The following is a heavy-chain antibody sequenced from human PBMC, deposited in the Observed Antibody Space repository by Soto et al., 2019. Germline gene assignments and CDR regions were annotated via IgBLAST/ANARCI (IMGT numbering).Heavy chain of an antibody. Sequence: EVQLVESGGGLVKPGGSLRLSCAASGFTFSSYSMNWVRQAPGKGLEWVSSISSSSSYIYYADSVKGRFTISRDNAKNSLYLQMNSLRAEDTAVYYCARGAYCISTSCYAWWFDPWGQGTLVTVSS. J-gene: IGHJ5*02. V-gene: IGHV3-21*01. CDR3: ARGAYCISTSCYAWWFDP. CDR1: GFTFSSYS. D-gene: IGHD2-2*01. CDR2: ISSSSSYI.